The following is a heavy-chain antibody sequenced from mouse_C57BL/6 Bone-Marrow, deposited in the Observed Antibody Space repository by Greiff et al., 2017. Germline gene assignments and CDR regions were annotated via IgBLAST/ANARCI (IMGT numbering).Heavy chain of an antibody. CDR2: IYPRAGST. J-gene: IGHJ2*01. V-gene: IGHV1-78*01. CDR3: ARGGVAHYFDY. D-gene: IGHD1-1*02. CDR1: GYTFTDHT. Sequence: QVQLQQSDAELVKPGASVKISCKASGYTFTDHTIHWMKQRPEQGLAWIGYIYPRAGSTKYNEKFKGKATLTADKSSSTAYMQLNSLTSEDSAVYFCARGGVAHYFDYWGQGTTLTVSS.